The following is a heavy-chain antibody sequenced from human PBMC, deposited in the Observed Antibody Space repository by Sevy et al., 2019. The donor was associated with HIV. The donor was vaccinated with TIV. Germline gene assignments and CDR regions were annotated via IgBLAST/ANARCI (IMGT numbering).Heavy chain of an antibody. CDR3: ARDPKGFWELHYYYYYMDV. Sequence: GGSLRLSCAASGFTFSSYGMHWVRQAPGKGLEWVAVIWYDGSNKYYADSVKGRFTISRDNSKNTMYLEMNSPRAVDTAVYYCARDPKGFWELHYYYYYMDVWGKGTTVTVSS. J-gene: IGHJ6*03. CDR2: IWYDGSNK. V-gene: IGHV3-33*01. CDR1: GFTFSSYG. D-gene: IGHD3-10*01.